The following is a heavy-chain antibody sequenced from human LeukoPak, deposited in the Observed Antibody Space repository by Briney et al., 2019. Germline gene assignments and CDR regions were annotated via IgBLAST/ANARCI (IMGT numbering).Heavy chain of an antibody. D-gene: IGHD2-2*01. CDR2: ISGSGGST. Sequence: GGSLRLSCAASGFTFSSYGMSWVRQAPGKGLEWVSAISGSGGSTYYADSVKGRFTISRDNSKNTLYLQMNSLRAEDTAVYYCANFDMEDIVVVPAAKEAEDAFDIWGQGTMVTVSS. CDR1: GFTFSSYG. V-gene: IGHV3-23*01. J-gene: IGHJ3*02. CDR3: ANFDMEDIVVVPAAKEAEDAFDI.